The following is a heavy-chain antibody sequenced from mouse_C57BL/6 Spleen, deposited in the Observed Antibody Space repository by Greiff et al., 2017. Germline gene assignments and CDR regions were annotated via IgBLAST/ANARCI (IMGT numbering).Heavy chain of an antibody. D-gene: IGHD2-13*01. V-gene: IGHV1-72*01. CDR3: ATSDGDTPYYYAVDY. J-gene: IGHJ4*01. CDR2: IDPNSGGT. Sequence: QVQLQQPGAELVKPGASVKLSCKASGYTFTSYWMHWVKQRPGRGLKWIGRIDPNSGGTKYNEKFKSKATLTVDKPSSTAYMQLSSLTSEDSAVYYCATSDGDTPYYYAVDYWGQGTSVTVSS. CDR1: GYTFTSYW.